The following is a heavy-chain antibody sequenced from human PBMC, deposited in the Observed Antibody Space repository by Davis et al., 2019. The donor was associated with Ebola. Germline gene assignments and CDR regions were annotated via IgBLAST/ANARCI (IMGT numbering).Heavy chain of an antibody. CDR2: ISYDGSNK. CDR1: GGTFSSYA. D-gene: IGHD6-6*01. V-gene: IGHV3-30-3*01. Sequence: SCKASGGTFSSYAMHWVRQAPGKGLEWVAVISYDGSNKYYADSVKGRFTISRDNSKNTLYLQMNSLRAEDTAVYYCARVRSRSSSLRLDYYGMDVWGQGTTVTVSS. J-gene: IGHJ6*02. CDR3: ARVRSRSSSLRLDYYGMDV.